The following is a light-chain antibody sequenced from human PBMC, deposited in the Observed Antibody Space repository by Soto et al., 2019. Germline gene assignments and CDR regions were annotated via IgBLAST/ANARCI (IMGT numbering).Light chain of an antibody. V-gene: IGLV2-14*01. CDR3: SSFTSTSTLV. CDR1: SSDVGGYDY. Sequence: QSALTQPASVSGSPGQSITISCTGTSSDVGGYDYVSWYQQHPGKAPKLMIYDVSNRPSGVSNRFSGSKSGSTASLTISGLQDEDEAASFCSSFTSTSTLVFGGGTKLTVL. J-gene: IGLJ2*01. CDR2: DVS.